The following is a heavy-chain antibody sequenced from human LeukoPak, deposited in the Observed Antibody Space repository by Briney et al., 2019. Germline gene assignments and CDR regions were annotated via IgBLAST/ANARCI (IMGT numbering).Heavy chain of an antibody. CDR2: IYYSGST. Sequence: SETLSLTCTVSGGSISSYYWSWIRQPPGKGLEWIGYIYYSGSTNYNPSLKSRVTISVDTSKNQFSLKLSSVTAADTAVYYCASWYGLFDYWGQGTLVTVSS. CDR3: ASWYGLFDY. V-gene: IGHV4-59*12. J-gene: IGHJ4*02. CDR1: GGSISSYY. D-gene: IGHD6-13*01.